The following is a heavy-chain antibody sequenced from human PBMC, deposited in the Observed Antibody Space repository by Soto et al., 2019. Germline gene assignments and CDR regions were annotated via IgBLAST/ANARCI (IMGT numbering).Heavy chain of an antibody. CDR3: ARLSGSYHQFDY. D-gene: IGHD1-26*01. Sequence: QVQLQESGPGLVKPSETLSLTCTVSGGSVSSGSYYWSWIRQPPGKGLEWIGYIYYSGSTNYNPSLKSRVTISVDKSKNQFSLKLSSVTAADTAVYYCARLSGSYHQFDYWGQGTLVTVSS. J-gene: IGHJ4*02. CDR2: IYYSGST. V-gene: IGHV4-61*01. CDR1: GGSVSSGSYY.